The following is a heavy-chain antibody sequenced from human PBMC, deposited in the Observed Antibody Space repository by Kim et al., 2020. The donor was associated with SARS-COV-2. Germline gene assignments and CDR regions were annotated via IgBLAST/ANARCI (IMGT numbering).Heavy chain of an antibody. CDR3: VREDHDSSGYNDWLDP. J-gene: IGHJ5*02. V-gene: IGHV3-7*01. Sequence: DSVKGRFTISRDNAKNSLFQQMNSLRAEDTAVYYCVREDHDSSGYNDWLDPWGQGTLVTVSS. D-gene: IGHD3-22*01.